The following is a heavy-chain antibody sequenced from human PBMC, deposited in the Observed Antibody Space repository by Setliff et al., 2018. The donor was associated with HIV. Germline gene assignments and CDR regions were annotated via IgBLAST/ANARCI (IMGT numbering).Heavy chain of an antibody. CDR1: GYSISSGYY. J-gene: IGHJ3*02. Sequence: SETLSLTCAVSGYSISSGYYWAWIRQPPGKGLEWIGHIYHTGGTYSNPSLKRRVTISVDTSKNQFSLKLTSVTAADTAVYYCARLESGVFDIWGQGTMVTVSS. D-gene: IGHD2-8*01. CDR3: ARLESGVFDI. CDR2: IYHTGGT. V-gene: IGHV4-38-2*01.